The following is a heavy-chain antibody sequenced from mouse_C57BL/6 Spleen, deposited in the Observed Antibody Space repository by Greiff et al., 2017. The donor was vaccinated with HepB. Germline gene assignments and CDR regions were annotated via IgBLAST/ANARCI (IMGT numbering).Heavy chain of an antibody. CDR2: IYPGNSDT. D-gene: IGHD2-3*01. J-gene: IGHJ4*01. Sequence: VQLKESGTVLARPGASVKMSCKTSGYTFTSYWMHWVKQRPGQGLEWIGAIYPGNSDTSYNQKFKGKAKMTAVTSASTAYMELSSLTNEDSAVYYCTRSGDRGIYDGYYDAMDYWGQGTSVTVSS. CDR1: GYTFTSYW. V-gene: IGHV1-5*01. CDR3: TRSGDRGIYDGYYDAMDY.